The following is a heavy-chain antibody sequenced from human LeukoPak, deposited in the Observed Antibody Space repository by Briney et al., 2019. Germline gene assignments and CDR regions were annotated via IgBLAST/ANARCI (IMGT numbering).Heavy chain of an antibody. Sequence: GGSLRLSCAASGFTFSSYSMNWVRQAPGKGLEWVSSISSSSSYIYYADPVKGRFTISRDNAKNSLYLQMNSLRAEDTAVYYCAREEAVAGSETWGQGTLVTVSS. CDR3: AREEAVAGSET. CDR1: GFTFSSYS. J-gene: IGHJ5*02. D-gene: IGHD6-19*01. V-gene: IGHV3-21*01. CDR2: ISSSSSYI.